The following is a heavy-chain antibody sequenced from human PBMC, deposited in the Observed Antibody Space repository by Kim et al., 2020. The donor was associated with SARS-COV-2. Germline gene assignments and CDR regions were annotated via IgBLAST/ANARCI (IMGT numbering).Heavy chain of an antibody. Sequence: GGSLRLSCAASGFTFSSYAMSWVRQAPGKGLEWVSAISGSGGSTYYADSVKGRFTISRDNSKNTLYLQMNSLRAEDTAVYYCAKDRTVYYDFWSGYDRPRDGMDVWGQGTTVTVSS. CDR1: GFTFSSYA. D-gene: IGHD3-3*01. V-gene: IGHV3-23*01. CDR3: AKDRTVYYDFWSGYDRPRDGMDV. J-gene: IGHJ6*02. CDR2: ISGSGGST.